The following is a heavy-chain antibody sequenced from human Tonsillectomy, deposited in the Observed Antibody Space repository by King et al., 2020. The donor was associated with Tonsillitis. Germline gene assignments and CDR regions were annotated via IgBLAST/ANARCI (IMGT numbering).Heavy chain of an antibody. CDR2: IDPGDSYT. CDR1: GYTFTSYW. D-gene: IGHD3-22*01. V-gene: IGHV5-10-1*03. Sequence: DVQLVESGAEVRKPGESLKISCKGSGYTFTSYWIIWVRQMPGKGLEWMGRIDPGDSYTNYSPAFQGHVTISADKSISTAYLQWSSLKASDTAMYYCAKSYDNGGYYGGGMDVWGQGTTVTVSS. J-gene: IGHJ6*02. CDR3: AKSYDNGGYYGGGMDV.